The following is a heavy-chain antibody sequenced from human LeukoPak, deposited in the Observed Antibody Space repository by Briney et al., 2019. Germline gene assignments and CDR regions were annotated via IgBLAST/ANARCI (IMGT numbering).Heavy chain of an antibody. Sequence: GGSLRLSCTASGFTFSSSWMHWVRQAPGKGPVWVSRINPDGRSTIYADTVRGRFTISRDNAKNTLDLQMNSLRDEDTAVYYCARSAATFDYWGQGTLVTVSS. CDR1: GFTFSSSW. J-gene: IGHJ4*02. D-gene: IGHD6-13*01. CDR2: INPDGRST. CDR3: ARSAATFDY. V-gene: IGHV3-74*01.